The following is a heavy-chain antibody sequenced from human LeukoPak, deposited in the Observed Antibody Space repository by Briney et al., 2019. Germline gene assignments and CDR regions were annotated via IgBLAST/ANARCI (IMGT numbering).Heavy chain of an antibody. J-gene: IGHJ6*02. D-gene: IGHD2-15*01. V-gene: IGHV3-23*01. CDR3: AKDIRCSGGSCYERVGYYYYYGMDV. CDR1: GFTFSSYA. CDR2: ISGSGGST. Sequence: AGGSLRLSCAASGFTFSSYAMSWVRQAPGKGLEWVSAISGSGGSTYYADSVKGRFTISRDNSKNTLYLQMNSLRAEDTALYYCAKDIRCSGGSCYERVGYYYYYGMDVWGQGTTVTVSS.